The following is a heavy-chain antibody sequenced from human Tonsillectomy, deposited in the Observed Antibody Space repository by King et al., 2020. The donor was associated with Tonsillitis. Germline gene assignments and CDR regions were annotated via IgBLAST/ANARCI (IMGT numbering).Heavy chain of an antibody. Sequence: VQLVESGGGLIQPGGSLRLSCAASGFTVSSNYTSWVRQAPGKGLEWVSVIYSGGSTYYADSVKGRFTISRDNSKNTLYLQMNSLRAEDTAVYYCARDHSIAAAEYYYYYGMDVWGQGTTVTVSS. J-gene: IGHJ6*02. D-gene: IGHD6-13*01. CDR2: IYSGGST. CDR3: ARDHSIAAAEYYYYYGMDV. CDR1: GFTVSSNY. V-gene: IGHV3-53*01.